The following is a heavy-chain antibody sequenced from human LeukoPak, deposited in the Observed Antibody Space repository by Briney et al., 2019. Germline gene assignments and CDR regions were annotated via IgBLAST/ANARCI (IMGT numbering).Heavy chain of an antibody. V-gene: IGHV4-34*01. Sequence: SETLSLTCAVYGGSFSGYYWSWIRQPPGKGLEWIGEINHSGSTNYNPPLKSRVTISVDTSKNQFSLKLSSVTAADTAVYYCARGLHYYDSSGYYIWGQGTLVTVSS. CDR3: ARGLHYYDSSGYYI. D-gene: IGHD3-22*01. CDR2: INHSGST. CDR1: GGSFSGYY. J-gene: IGHJ4*02.